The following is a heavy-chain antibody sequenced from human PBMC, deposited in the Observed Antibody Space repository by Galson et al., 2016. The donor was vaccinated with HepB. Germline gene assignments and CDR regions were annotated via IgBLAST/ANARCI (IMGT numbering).Heavy chain of an antibody. CDR1: GFTFSTYK. Sequence: SLRLSCAASGFTFSTYKMNWLRQAPGKGLEWVSSISSSSNYIYYADSVKGRFTNSRDNAKNSLYLQMNSLRVEDTAVYFCARDRAGYDAFDIWGQGTMVTVSS. J-gene: IGHJ3*02. D-gene: IGHD3-10*01. V-gene: IGHV3-21*01. CDR3: ARDRAGYDAFDI. CDR2: ISSSSNYI.